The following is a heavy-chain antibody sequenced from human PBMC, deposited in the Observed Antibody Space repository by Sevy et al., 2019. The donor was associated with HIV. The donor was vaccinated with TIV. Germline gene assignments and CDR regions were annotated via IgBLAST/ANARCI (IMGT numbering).Heavy chain of an antibody. Sequence: GGSRLSCAASGFTFSSYAMSWVRQAPGKGLEWVSAISGSGGSTYYADSVKGRFTISRDNSKNTLYLQMNSLGAEDTAVYYCAKWEYDSSGYYYPPDFDYWGQGTLVTVSS. V-gene: IGHV3-23*01. CDR2: ISGSGGST. D-gene: IGHD3-22*01. J-gene: IGHJ4*02. CDR1: GFTFSSYA. CDR3: AKWEYDSSGYYYPPDFDY.